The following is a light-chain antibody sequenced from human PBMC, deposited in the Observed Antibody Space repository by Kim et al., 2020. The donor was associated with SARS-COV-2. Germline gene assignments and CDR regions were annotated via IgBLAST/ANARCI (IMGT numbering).Light chain of an antibody. V-gene: IGKV1-5*03. CDR2: RAS. CDR3: QHYNSVPYT. J-gene: IGKJ2*01. Sequence: SASVGDRVTITCLASQDIARWLAWYQQKPGKAPKLLIYRASTLESGVPSSFSGSGSTTEFILTISDLQCDDFATYYCQHYNSVPYTFGQGTNLEI. CDR1: QDIARW.